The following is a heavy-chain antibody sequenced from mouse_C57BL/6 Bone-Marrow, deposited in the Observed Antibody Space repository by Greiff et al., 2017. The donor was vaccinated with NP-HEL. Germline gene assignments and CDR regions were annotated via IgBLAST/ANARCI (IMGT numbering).Heavy chain of an antibody. J-gene: IGHJ3*01. CDR2: IDPSDSET. CDR1: GYTFTSYW. V-gene: IGHV1-52*01. CDR3: ARSPLGGSSPFAY. D-gene: IGHD1-1*01. Sequence: QVQLQQPGAELVRPGSSVKLSCKASGYTFTSYWMHWVKQRPIQGLEWIGNIDPSDSETHYNQKFKDKATLTVDKSSSTAYMQLSSLTSEDSAVYYCARSPLGGSSPFAYWGQGTLVTVSA.